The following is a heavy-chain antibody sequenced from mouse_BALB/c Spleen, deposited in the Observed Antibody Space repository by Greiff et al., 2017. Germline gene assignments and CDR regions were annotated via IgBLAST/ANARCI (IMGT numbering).Heavy chain of an antibody. CDR2: INPNNGGT. CDR1: GYTFTDYN. Sequence: VQLKQSGPELVKPGASVKIPCKASGYTFTDYNMDWVKQSHGKSLEWIGDINPNNGGTIYNQKFKGKATLTVDKSSSTAYMELRSLTSEDTAVYYCASSITTGRYFDVWGAGTTVTVSS. D-gene: IGHD1-1*01. V-gene: IGHV1-18*01. J-gene: IGHJ1*01. CDR3: ASSITTGRYFDV.